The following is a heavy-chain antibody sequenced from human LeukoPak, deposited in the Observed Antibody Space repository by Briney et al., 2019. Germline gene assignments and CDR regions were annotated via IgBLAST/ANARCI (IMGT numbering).Heavy chain of an antibody. V-gene: IGHV3-30*02. Sequence: PGGSLRLSCAASGFTFSSYGMHWVRQAPGKGLEWVAFIRYDGSNKYYADSVKGRFTISRDNSKNTLYLQMNSLRAEDTAVYYCAKAGYSSSWYGNYYYYMDVWGKGTTVTISS. J-gene: IGHJ6*03. D-gene: IGHD6-13*01. CDR2: IRYDGSNK. CDR1: GFTFSSYG. CDR3: AKAGYSSSWYGNYYYYMDV.